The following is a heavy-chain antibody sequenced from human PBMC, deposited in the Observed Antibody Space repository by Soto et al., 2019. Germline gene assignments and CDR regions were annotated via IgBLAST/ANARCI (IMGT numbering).Heavy chain of an antibody. CDR2: IKSKTDGGRT. CDR1: GSTFSNAW. V-gene: IGHV3-15*01. D-gene: IGHD3-16*01. J-gene: IGHJ6*02. CDR3: TTGILQFFGEWYYYGMDV. Sequence: GGSLRHACAASGSTFSNAWMSWVRQAPGKGLEWVGRIKSKTDGGRTDYAAPVKGRFTISRDDSKNTLYLQMNSLKTEDTAVYYCTTGILQFFGEWYYYGMDVWGQGTTVTVSS.